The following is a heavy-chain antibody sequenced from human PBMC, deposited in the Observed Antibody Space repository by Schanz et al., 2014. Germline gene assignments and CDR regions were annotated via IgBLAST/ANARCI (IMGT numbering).Heavy chain of an antibody. D-gene: IGHD1-20*01. J-gene: IGHJ4*02. CDR2: ISGRDGST. CDR1: GFVFGDYY. V-gene: IGHV3-23*04. CDR3: ANNWNLDY. Sequence: EVQLVESGGGLVKPGGSLRLSCAASGFVFGDYYMTWIRQAPGMGLEWVSAISGRDGSTYYADSVRGRFTISRDNSKNTLYLQMNSLRAEDTAVYYCANNWNLDYWGQGTLVTVSS.